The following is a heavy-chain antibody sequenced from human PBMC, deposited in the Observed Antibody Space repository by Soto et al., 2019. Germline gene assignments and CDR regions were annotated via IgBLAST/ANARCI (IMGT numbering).Heavy chain of an antibody. CDR2: ISGSGGST. CDR1: GFTFSSYA. D-gene: IGHD5-18*01. V-gene: IGHV3-23*01. Sequence: GGSLRLSCAASGFTFSSYAMSWVRQAPGKGLEWVSAISGSGGSTYYADSVKGRFTISRDNSKNTLYLQMNSLRAKDTAVYYCARERWRDTAMVIYYYGMDVWGQGTTVTVSS. CDR3: ARERWRDTAMVIYYYGMDV. J-gene: IGHJ6*02.